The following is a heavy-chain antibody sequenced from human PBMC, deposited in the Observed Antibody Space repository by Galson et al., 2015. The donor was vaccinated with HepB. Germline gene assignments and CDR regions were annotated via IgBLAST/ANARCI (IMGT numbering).Heavy chain of an antibody. CDR3: ARHESSGYSFNHFDY. CDR2: IYYTGST. V-gene: IGHV4-59*08. J-gene: IGHJ4*02. CDR1: GGSVSSYY. Sequence: SETLSLTCTVSGGSVSSYYWSWIRQPPGKGLEWIGYIYYTGSTYYNPTLKSRVTISIDTSKYQFSLKLNSVTAADTAVYYCARHESSGYSFNHFDYWGQGTLVTVSS. D-gene: IGHD3-22*01.